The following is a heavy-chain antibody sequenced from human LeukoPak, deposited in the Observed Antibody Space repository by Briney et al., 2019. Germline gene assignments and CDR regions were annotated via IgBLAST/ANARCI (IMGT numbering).Heavy chain of an antibody. J-gene: IGHJ6*03. CDR2: IYYSGST. V-gene: IGHV4-59*01. D-gene: IGHD6-13*01. Sequence: SETLSLTCTVSGGSISSYYWGWIRQPPGKGLEWIGYIYYSGSTNYNPSLKSRVTISVDTSKNQFSLKLSSVTAADTAVYYCARGIAAAGTFFYYYYYMDVWGKGTTVTVSS. CDR3: ARGIAAAGTFFYYYYYMDV. CDR1: GGSISSYY.